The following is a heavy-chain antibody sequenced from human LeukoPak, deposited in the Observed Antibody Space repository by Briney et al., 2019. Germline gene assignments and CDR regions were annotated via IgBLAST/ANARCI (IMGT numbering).Heavy chain of an antibody. V-gene: IGHV4-39*01. CDR2: IYYSGST. J-gene: IGHJ5*02. CDR3: ARRPTYCTNGVCYPNWFDP. D-gene: IGHD2-8*01. Sequence: NTSETLSLTCTVSGGSTSSSTHYWGWIRQPPGKDLEWIGSIYYSGSTYYNPSLKSRLTISVDTSKNQFSLRLRSVTAADTALYYCARRPTYCTNGVCYPNWFDPWGQGTLVIVSS. CDR1: GGSTSSSTHY.